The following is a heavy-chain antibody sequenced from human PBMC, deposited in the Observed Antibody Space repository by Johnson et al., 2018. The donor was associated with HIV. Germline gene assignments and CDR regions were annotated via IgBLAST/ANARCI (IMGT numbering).Heavy chain of an antibody. J-gene: IGHJ3*02. Sequence: EVQLVESGGGLVQPGGSLRLSCAASGFTFSSYWMHWVRQAPGKGLEWVANIRQDGSEKYYVDSVMGRFTISRENAKNSLYLQMNSLRAGDTAVYYCARGSSRRPSGWSNFGAFDIWGQGTMVTVSS. CDR2: IRQDGSEK. V-gene: IGHV3-7*01. CDR1: GFTFSSYW. CDR3: ARGSSRRPSGWSNFGAFDI. D-gene: IGHD6-19*01.